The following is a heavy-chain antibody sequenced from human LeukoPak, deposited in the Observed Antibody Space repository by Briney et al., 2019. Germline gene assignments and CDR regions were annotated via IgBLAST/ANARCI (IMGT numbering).Heavy chain of an antibody. Sequence: PRASVKVSCKASGYTFTGYYMHWVRQAPGQGLEWMGRINPNSGGTNYAQKFQGRVTMTRDTSISTAYMELSRLRSDDTAVYYCARGVGIQLWLPPDYWGQGTLVIVSS. V-gene: IGHV1-2*06. J-gene: IGHJ4*02. CDR3: ARGVGIQLWLPPDY. CDR1: GYTFTGYY. D-gene: IGHD5-18*01. CDR2: INPNSGGT.